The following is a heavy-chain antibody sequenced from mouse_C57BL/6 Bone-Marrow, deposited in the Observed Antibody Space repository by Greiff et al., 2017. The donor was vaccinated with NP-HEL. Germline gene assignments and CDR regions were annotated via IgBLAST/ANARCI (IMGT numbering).Heavy chain of an antibody. CDR1: GYTFTSYW. Sequence: QVQLQQSGAELVKPGASVKMSCKASGYTFTSYWITWVKQRPGQGLEWIGDIYHGSGSTNYNEKFKSKATLTVDTSSSTAYMQLSSLTSEDSAVDYCASSGSYYAMDYWGQGTSVTVSS. D-gene: IGHD4-1*01. CDR2: IYHGSGST. J-gene: IGHJ4*01. CDR3: ASSGSYYAMDY. V-gene: IGHV1-55*01.